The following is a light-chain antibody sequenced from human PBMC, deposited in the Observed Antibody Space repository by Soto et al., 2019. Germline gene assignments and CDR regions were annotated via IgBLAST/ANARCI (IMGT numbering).Light chain of an antibody. J-gene: IGKJ3*01. Sequence: DIQMTQSPSSLSASVGYRVTITCRAIQSTSSYLNWYQQKPGKAPKLLIYAASSLQSGVPSRFSGSGSGTDFTLTISSLQPDDFATYYCQHYNSYSEAFGPGTKVDIK. CDR1: QSTSSY. V-gene: IGKV1-39*01. CDR3: QHYNSYSEA. CDR2: AAS.